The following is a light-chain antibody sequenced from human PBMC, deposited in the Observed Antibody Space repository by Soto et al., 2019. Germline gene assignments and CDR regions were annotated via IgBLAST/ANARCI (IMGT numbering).Light chain of an antibody. Sequence: QSVLTQPASVSGSPGQSITFSCTGTSSDVGAYDYVSWYQQHPGKAPKLMIYDVGNRPSGVSNRFSGSKSGNTASLAISGLQAEDEADYYCSSYTSSSTVVFGGGTQLTV. CDR1: SSDVGAYDY. J-gene: IGLJ2*01. CDR3: SSYTSSSTVV. CDR2: DVG. V-gene: IGLV2-14*01.